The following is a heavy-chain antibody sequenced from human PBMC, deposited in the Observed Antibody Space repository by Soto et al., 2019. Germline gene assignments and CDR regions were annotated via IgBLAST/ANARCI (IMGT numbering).Heavy chain of an antibody. V-gene: IGHV3-23*01. Sequence: GGSLRLSCAASGFTFSSYAMSWVRQAPGKGLEWVSAISGSGGSTYYADSVKGRFTISRDNSKNTLYLQMNSLRAEDTAVYYCAKDREFYYHDSSGYYFNAFDIWGQGTMVTVSS. D-gene: IGHD3-22*01. CDR3: AKDREFYYHDSSGYYFNAFDI. J-gene: IGHJ3*02. CDR2: ISGSGGST. CDR1: GFTFSSYA.